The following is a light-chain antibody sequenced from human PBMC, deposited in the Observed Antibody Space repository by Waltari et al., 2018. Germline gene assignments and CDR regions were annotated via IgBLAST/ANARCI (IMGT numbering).Light chain of an antibody. CDR3: QQGYRTPYT. Sequence: DIQMTQSPSSLSASIGDTVTITCRASESISSHLNCVRQIPGRAPNLLIFAASTLQSGVPSRFSGSGSGTHFTLTVNSLQPEDLGTYYCQQGYRTPYTFGQGT. J-gene: IGKJ2*01. V-gene: IGKV1-39*01. CDR2: AAS. CDR1: ESISSH.